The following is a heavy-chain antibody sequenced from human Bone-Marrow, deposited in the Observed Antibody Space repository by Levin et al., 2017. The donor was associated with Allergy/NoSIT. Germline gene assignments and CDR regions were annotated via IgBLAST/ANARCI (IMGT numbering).Heavy chain of an antibody. CDR2: IIPSFGAT. CDR3: ARGVRFLEWLSNPRHYYYYGMDV. Sequence: HGESLKISCQASGGSLNNYAISWVRQAPGQGLEWMGGIIPSFGATNYAQTFQDRVTITADESTNRAYMELRGLRSEDTAVYYCARGVRFLEWLSNPRHYYYYGMDVWGQGTTVTVSS. V-gene: IGHV1-69*01. J-gene: IGHJ6*02. D-gene: IGHD3-3*01. CDR1: GGSLNNYA.